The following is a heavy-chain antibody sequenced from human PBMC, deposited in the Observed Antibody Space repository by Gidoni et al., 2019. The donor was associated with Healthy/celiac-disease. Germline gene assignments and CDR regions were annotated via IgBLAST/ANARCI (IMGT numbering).Heavy chain of an antibody. CDR3: AVVVAAIHYGMDV. Sequence: QVQLCQSGAALKKPGPSVKVSCKASGYTFTGYYMHWVRQAPGQGLEWMGWINPNSGGTNYAQKFQGRVTMTRDTSISTAYMELSRLRSDDTAVYYCAVVVAAIHYGMDVWGQGTTVTVSS. V-gene: IGHV1-2*02. D-gene: IGHD2-15*01. CDR1: GYTFTGYY. J-gene: IGHJ6*02. CDR2: INPNSGGT.